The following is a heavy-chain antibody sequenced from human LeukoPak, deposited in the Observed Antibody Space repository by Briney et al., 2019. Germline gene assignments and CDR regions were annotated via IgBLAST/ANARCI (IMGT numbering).Heavy chain of an antibody. V-gene: IGHV3-74*01. Sequence: GGSLRLSCAASGFRFSDYWMNWIRQAPGKGPVWVSRINGDGSSTSYADSVKGRFTISRDNAKNTLYLQMNSLRVEDTAVYYCARVLAARPFDYWGQGTLVTVSS. CDR2: INGDGSST. CDR3: ARVLAARPFDY. D-gene: IGHD6-6*01. CDR1: GFRFSDYW. J-gene: IGHJ4*02.